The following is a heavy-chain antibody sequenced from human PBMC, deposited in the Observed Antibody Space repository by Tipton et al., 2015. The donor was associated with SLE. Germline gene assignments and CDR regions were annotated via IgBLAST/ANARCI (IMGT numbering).Heavy chain of an antibody. V-gene: IGHV1-8*01. CDR1: GYTFTSFD. CDR2: MNPNSGNT. CDR3: AIVRLSGGVCPRLGY. Sequence: QSGAEVKKPGASVKVSCKASGYTFTSFDINWVRQATGQGLEWMGWMNPNSGNTAYAQKFQGRVTMTRDTSISTAYMELSGLRFEATSVYYCAIVRLSGGVCPRLGYWGRGTPVTVSS. D-gene: IGHD2-8*02. J-gene: IGHJ4*02.